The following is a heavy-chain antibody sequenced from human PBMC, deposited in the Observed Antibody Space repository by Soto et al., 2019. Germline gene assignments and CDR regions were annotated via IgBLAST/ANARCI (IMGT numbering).Heavy chain of an antibody. J-gene: IGHJ3*02. CDR2: IIPIFGTA. D-gene: IGHD6-6*01. CDR1: GGTFSSYA. Sequence: QVQLVQSGAEVKKPGSSVKVSCKASGGTFSSYAISWVRQAPGQGLEWMGGIIPIFGTANYAQKFKVRVRITADKSTSTAYMELSSLRSEDTAVYYCALWEARRRLSFWVNNENYAFEIWGQGTMVTVSS. V-gene: IGHV1-69*06. CDR3: ALWEARRRLSFWVNNENYAFEI.